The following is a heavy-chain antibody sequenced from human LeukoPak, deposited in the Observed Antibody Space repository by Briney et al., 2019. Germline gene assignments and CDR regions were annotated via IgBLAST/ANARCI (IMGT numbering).Heavy chain of an antibody. V-gene: IGHV4-59*01. CDR2: IFYSGTT. J-gene: IGHJ4*02. CDR3: ARDRSRYSSRYFDF. Sequence: SETLSLTCTVSGGSMNSYYWSWIRQPPGKGLEWIGYIFYSGTTDYNPSLKSRVTISVDASKNHFSLKVSSVTAADTAVYYCARDRSRYSSRYFDFWGQGTLVTVSS. CDR1: GGSMNSYY. D-gene: IGHD6-19*01.